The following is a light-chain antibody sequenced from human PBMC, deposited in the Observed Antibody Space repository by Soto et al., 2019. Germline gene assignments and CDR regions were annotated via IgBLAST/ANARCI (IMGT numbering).Light chain of an antibody. V-gene: IGKV1-5*01. J-gene: IGKJ4*01. Sequence: DIQMTQSPSTLSASVGDRVTITCRASQSVSGWLAWYQQKPGRAPNLLIFDASSLVSGVPSRFRGSGPGSEFTFRCANLQLEESATDYSQRYRSSPFTFGAGTKVDVK. CDR2: DAS. CDR3: QRYRSSPFT. CDR1: QSVSGW.